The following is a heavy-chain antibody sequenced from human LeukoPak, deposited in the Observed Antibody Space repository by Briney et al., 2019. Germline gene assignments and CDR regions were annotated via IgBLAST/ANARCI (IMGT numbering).Heavy chain of an antibody. Sequence: SVKVSFKASGGTFSNYAITWVRQAPGQGLEWMGGIIPIFGTANYAQKFQGRVTITADESTTTVYMEMSRLRSEDTAVYYCARGPQGGYNYNWFDPWGQGTLVTVSS. J-gene: IGHJ5*02. CDR2: IIPIFGTA. V-gene: IGHV1-69*01. CDR1: GGTFSNYA. D-gene: IGHD5-24*01. CDR3: ARGPQGGYNYNWFDP.